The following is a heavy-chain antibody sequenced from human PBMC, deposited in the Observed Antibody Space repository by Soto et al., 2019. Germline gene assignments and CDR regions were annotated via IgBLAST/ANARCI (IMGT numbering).Heavy chain of an antibody. D-gene: IGHD5-12*01. J-gene: IGHJ4*02. CDR2: INPSGGST. Sequence: GASVKVSCKASGYTFTSYYMHWVRQAPGQGLEWMGIINPSGGSTSYAQKFQGRVTMTTDTSTSTAYMELRSLRSDDTAVYYCARGRQMATIYNFDYWGQGTLVTVSS. V-gene: IGHV1-46*01. CDR3: ARGRQMATIYNFDY. CDR1: GYTFTSYY.